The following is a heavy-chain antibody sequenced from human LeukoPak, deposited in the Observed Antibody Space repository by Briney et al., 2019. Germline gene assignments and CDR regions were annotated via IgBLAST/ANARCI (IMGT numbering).Heavy chain of an antibody. CDR1: GFTFSNAW. J-gene: IGHJ4*02. V-gene: IGHV3-15*01. D-gene: IGHD3-22*01. CDR2: IKSKTDGGTT. CDR3: TTDLWLSLDLNY. Sequence: GGSLRLSCAASGFTFSNAWMSWVRQAPGKGLEWVGRIKSKTDGGTTDYAAPVKGRFTISRDDSKNTLYLQMNSLKTEDTAVYYCTTDLWLSLDLNYWGQGTLVTVSS.